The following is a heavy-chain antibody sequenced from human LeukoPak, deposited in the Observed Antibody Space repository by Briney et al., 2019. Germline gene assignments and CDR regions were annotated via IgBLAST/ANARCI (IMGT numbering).Heavy chain of an antibody. CDR3: ARHLLYYYDSDAFDI. D-gene: IGHD3-22*01. CDR1: GGSFSGYY. V-gene: IGHV4-34*01. J-gene: IGHJ3*02. CDR2: INHSGST. Sequence: SETLSLTCAVYGGSFSGYYWSWIRQPPGKGLEWIGEINHSGSTNYNPSLKSRVTISVDTSKNQFSLKLSSVTAADTAVYYCARHLLYYYDSDAFDIWGQGTMVTVSS.